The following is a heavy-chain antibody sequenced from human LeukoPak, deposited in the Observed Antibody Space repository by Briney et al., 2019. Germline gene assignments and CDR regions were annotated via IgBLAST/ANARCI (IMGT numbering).Heavy chain of an antibody. V-gene: IGHV1-2*02. CDR1: GYTFTGYY. J-gene: IGHJ4*02. CDR3: ARLIVSSWYPYLDY. Sequence: ASVKVSCKASGYTFTGYYMHWVRQAPGQGLEWMGWINPKSGGTNYAQKFQGRVTMTRDTSISTVYMELSRLRSDDTAVYYCARLIVSSWYPYLDYWGQGTLVTVSS. D-gene: IGHD6-13*01. CDR2: INPKSGGT.